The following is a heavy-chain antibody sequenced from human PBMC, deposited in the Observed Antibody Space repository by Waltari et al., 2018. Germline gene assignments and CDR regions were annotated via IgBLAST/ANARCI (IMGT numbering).Heavy chain of an antibody. CDR1: GGSISSYY. CDR2: IYTSGST. J-gene: IGHJ4*02. CDR3: AREESRTVGGWPHMTFDY. V-gene: IGHV4-4*07. Sequence: QVQLQESGPGLVKPSETLSLTCTVSGGSISSYYWSWIRQPAGKGLEWIGRIYTSGSTNSNPSLKSRVTMSVDTSKNQFSLKLSSVTAADTAVYYCAREESRTVGGWPHMTFDYWGQGTLVTVSS. D-gene: IGHD6-19*01.